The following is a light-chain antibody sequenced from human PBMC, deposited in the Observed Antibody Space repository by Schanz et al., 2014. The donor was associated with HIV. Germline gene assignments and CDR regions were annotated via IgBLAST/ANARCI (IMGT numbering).Light chain of an antibody. CDR3: SSYAGSNNLV. CDR1: SSNIGSNT. CDR2: SNN. V-gene: IGLV1-44*01. J-gene: IGLJ3*02. Sequence: QSVLTQPASASGTPGQRVTISCSGSSSNIGSNTVNWYQQLPGTAPKLLIYSNNQRPSGVPDRFSGSKSGTSASLAISGLQSEDEADYYCSSYAGSNNLVFGGGTKLTVL.